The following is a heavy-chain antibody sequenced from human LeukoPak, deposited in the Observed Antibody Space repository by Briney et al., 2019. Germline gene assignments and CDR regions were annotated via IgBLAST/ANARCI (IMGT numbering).Heavy chain of an antibody. J-gene: IGHJ4*02. Sequence: SETLSLXCAVYGGSFSGYYWSWIRQPPGKGLEWIGEINHSGSTNYNPSLKSRVTISVDTSKNQFSLKLSSVTAADTAVYYCARHPDYCSSTSCYTNYFDYWGQGTLVTVSS. V-gene: IGHV4-34*01. CDR2: INHSGST. CDR1: GGSFSGYY. CDR3: ARHPDYCSSTSCYTNYFDY. D-gene: IGHD2-2*02.